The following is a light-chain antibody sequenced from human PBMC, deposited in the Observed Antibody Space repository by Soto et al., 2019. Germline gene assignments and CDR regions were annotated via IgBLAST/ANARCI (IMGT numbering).Light chain of an antibody. V-gene: IGLV2-14*03. J-gene: IGLJ1*01. CDR3: SSYTSSRTYV. CDR1: SSDIGGYNY. CDR2: DVS. Sequence: QSALTQPASVSGSPGQSITISCTGSSSDIGGYNYVTWYQQHPGTAPKLMIYDVSNRPSGVSSRFSGSKSGNTASLTISGLQAGDEADYYCSSYTSSRTYVFGTGTKLTVL.